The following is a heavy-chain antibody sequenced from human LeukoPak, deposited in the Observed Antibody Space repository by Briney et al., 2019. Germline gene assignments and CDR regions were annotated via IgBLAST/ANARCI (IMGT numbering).Heavy chain of an antibody. CDR1: GGSFSGYY. Sequence: SETLSLTCAVYGGSFSGYYWSWIRQPPGKGLEWIGEINHSGSTNYNPSLKSRVTISVDTSKNQFSLKLSSVTAADTAVYYCARGRLKLRFFGYWGQGTLVTVSS. J-gene: IGHJ4*02. D-gene: IGHD5-18*01. CDR3: ARGRLKLRFFGY. CDR2: INHSGST. V-gene: IGHV4-34*01.